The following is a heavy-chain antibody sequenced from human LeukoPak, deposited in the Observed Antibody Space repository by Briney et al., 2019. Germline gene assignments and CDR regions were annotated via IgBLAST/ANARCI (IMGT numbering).Heavy chain of an antibody. V-gene: IGHV3-66*01. J-gene: IGHJ4*02. CDR3: ARAYGSGRFDY. CDR1: GFTVSSNY. Sequence: SGGSLRLSCAASGFTVSSNYMTWLRQAPGKALEWVSVIYSGGSTYYADSVKGRFTISRDNSKNTLYLQMNSLRAEDTAVYYCARAYGSGRFDYWGQGTLVTVSS. D-gene: IGHD3-10*01. CDR2: IYSGGST.